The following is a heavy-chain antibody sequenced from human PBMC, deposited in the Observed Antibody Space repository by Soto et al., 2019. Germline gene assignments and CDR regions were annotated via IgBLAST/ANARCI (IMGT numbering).Heavy chain of an antibody. V-gene: IGHV1-3*01. J-gene: IGHJ4*02. CDR2: INAGNGNT. CDR3: ARDIGRSITMVRGVIFDY. D-gene: IGHD3-10*01. CDR1: GYTFTSYA. Sequence: ASVKVSCKASGYTFTSYAMHWVRQAPGQRLEWMGWINAGNGNTKYSQKFQGRVTITRDTSASTAYMELSSLRSEDTAVYYCARDIGRSITMVRGVIFDYWGQGTLVTVSS.